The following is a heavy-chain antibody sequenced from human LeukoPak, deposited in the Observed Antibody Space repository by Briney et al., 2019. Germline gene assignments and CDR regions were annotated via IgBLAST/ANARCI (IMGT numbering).Heavy chain of an antibody. D-gene: IGHD2-8*01. CDR2: IKQDGSEK. CDR3: ARDSDCTNGVCSPIDF. V-gene: IGHV3-7*03. J-gene: IGHJ4*02. CDR1: GFTFSSYW. Sequence: PGGSLRLSCAASGFTFSSYWMSWVRQAPGRGLEWVANIKQDGSEKYYVDSVKGRFTISRDNAKNSLYLQMNSLRAEDTAVYYCARDSDCTNGVCSPIDFWGQGTLVTVSS.